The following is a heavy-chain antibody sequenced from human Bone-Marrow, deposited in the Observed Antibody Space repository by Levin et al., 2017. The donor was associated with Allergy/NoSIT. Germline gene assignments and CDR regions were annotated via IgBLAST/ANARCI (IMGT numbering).Heavy chain of an antibody. CDR3: ARISGPPYSSGRGRGAFDI. J-gene: IGHJ3*02. V-gene: IGHV3-11*01. CDR2: ISSSGSTI. Sequence: GGSLRLSCAASGFTFSDYYMSWIRQAPGKGLEWVSYISSSGSTIYYADSVKGRFTISRDNAKNSLYLQMNSLRAEDTAVYYCARISGPPYSSGRGRGAFDIWGQGTMVTVSS. CDR1: GFTFSDYY. D-gene: IGHD6-19*01.